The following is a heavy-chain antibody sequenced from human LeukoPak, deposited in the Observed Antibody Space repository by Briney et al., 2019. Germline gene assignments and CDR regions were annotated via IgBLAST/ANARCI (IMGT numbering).Heavy chain of an antibody. J-gene: IGHJ4*02. V-gene: IGHV3-53*01. Sequence: GGSLRLSCAASGFTFSVYDMTWVRQAPGKGLEWVSVIYSDGRTYYADSVKGRFTISRDNSKNTVYLQMNSLRAEDTALYYCALAGYRSSGLGVWGQGTLVTVSS. CDR3: ALAGYRSSGLGV. CDR2: IYSDGRT. D-gene: IGHD6-13*01. CDR1: GFTFSVYD.